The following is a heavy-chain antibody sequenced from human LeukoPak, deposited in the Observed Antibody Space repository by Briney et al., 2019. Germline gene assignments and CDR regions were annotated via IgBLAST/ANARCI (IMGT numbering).Heavy chain of an antibody. V-gene: IGHV1-18*01. Sequence: GASVKVSCKASGYTFINYGITWVRQASGQGLEWMGWIGAYNSAYNGNTHYAQKLQGRVTMTTDTSTNTGYMELRSLRSDDTAVYYCAREYGSGSYTGIDYWGQGTLVTVSS. D-gene: IGHD3-10*01. CDR3: AREYGSGSYTGIDY. J-gene: IGHJ4*02. CDR1: GYTFINYG. CDR2: IGAYNSAYNGNT.